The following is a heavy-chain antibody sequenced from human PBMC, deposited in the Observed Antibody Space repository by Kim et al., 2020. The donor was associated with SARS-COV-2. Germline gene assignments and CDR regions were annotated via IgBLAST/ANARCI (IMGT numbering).Heavy chain of an antibody. V-gene: IGHV4-4*09. CDR3: ARGSGWFYY. D-gene: IGHD6-19*01. Sequence: GSTNYNPYLKSRVTISIDTSKNQFSLKLSSVTAADTAVYYCARGSGWFYYWGQGTLVTVSS. CDR2: GST. J-gene: IGHJ4*02.